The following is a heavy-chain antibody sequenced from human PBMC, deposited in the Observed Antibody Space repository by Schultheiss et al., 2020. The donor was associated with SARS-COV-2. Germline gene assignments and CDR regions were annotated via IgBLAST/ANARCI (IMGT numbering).Heavy chain of an antibody. CDR2: ISSSGSTI. D-gene: IGHD1-26*01. Sequence: GGSLRLSCIGSGFNFRSYAMSWVRQAPGKGLEWVSYISSSGSTIYYADSVKGRFTISRDNAKNSLYLQMNSLRPEDTAVYYCARDSGSYLDYWGQGTLVTVSS. J-gene: IGHJ4*02. V-gene: IGHV3-48*04. CDR3: ARDSGSYLDY. CDR1: GFNFRSYA.